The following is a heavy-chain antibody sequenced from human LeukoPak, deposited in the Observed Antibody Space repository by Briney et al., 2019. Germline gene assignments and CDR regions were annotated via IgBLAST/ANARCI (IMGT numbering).Heavy chain of an antibody. J-gene: IGHJ4*02. V-gene: IGHV3-23*01. CDR1: GFTFSSYA. Sequence: PGGSLRLSCAASGFTFSSYAMNWVRQAPGKGLEWVSAISGSGGSTDYADSVKGRFTISRDNSKNTLSLQMNSLRAEDTAVYYCAKDRWSSSYFDYWGQGTLVTVSS. D-gene: IGHD6-6*01. CDR2: ISGSGGST. CDR3: AKDRWSSSYFDY.